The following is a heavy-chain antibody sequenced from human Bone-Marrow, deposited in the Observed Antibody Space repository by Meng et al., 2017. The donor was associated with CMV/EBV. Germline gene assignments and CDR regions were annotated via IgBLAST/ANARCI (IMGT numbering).Heavy chain of an antibody. CDR1: GFTFNEYW. J-gene: IGHJ4*02. D-gene: IGHD5-24*01. Sequence: GESLKISCAASGFTFNEYWMTWVRQAPGRGLEWVADISEDGRETHYVDSLKGRFTMSRDNARNSVYLQMNNLRPEDTAMYYCAKGQWLDDWAQGTLVTVSS. CDR2: ISEDGRET. CDR3: AKGQWLDD. V-gene: IGHV3-7*01.